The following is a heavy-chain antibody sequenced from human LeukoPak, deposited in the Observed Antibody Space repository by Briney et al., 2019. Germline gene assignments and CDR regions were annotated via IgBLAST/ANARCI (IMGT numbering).Heavy chain of an antibody. CDR3: ARPAFCLSAYCSSYYFDF. CDR1: GSIFTDYW. J-gene: IGHJ4*02. V-gene: IGHV5-51*01. CDR2: IFPVDSET. Sequence: GESLKISCKASGSIFTDYWIAWVRQVPGKGLEWVGVIFPVDSETRYSPSFQGHVTISADKSITTAYLQLSSLQASDTVMFYCARPAFCLSAYCSSYYFDFWGQGTLVTVSS. D-gene: IGHD5-12*01.